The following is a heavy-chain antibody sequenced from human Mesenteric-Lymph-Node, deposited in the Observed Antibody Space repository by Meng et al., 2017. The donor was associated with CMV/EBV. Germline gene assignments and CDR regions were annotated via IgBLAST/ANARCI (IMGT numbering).Heavy chain of an antibody. V-gene: IGHV1-2*02. CDR3: AREALSGTLVLFFDY. J-gene: IGHJ4*02. CDR2: INPDSGDT. D-gene: IGHD1-7*01. CDR1: GYPSYGYY. Sequence: ASVKVSCKASGYPSYGYYMHWVRQAPGQGLEWMGWINPDSGDTKYAQKFEGRVTLTRDMSIATFYMEVAGLGSDDTAVYYCAREALSGTLVLFFDYWGQGTLVTVSS.